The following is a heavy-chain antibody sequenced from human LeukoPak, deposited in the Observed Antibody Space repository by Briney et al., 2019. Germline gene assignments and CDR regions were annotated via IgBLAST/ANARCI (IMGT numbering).Heavy chain of an antibody. CDR3: AKKYSSGWGDWFDP. J-gene: IGHJ5*02. CDR1: GFTLSSYG. V-gene: IGHV3-30*18. CDR2: ISYDGSNK. D-gene: IGHD6-19*01. Sequence: GGSLRLSCAASGFTLSSYGMQWVRQAPGKGLEWVAVISYDGSNKYYADSVKGRFTISRDNSKNTLYLQMNSLRAEDTAVYYCAKKYSSGWGDWFDPWGQGTLVTVSS.